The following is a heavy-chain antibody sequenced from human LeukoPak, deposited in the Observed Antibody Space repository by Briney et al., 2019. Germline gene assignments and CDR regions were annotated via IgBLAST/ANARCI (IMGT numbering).Heavy chain of an antibody. J-gene: IGHJ4*02. CDR2: INPSGGST. CDR1: GYTFTSYY. V-gene: IGHV1-46*01. D-gene: IGHD3-22*01. CDR3: AREYYYDSSGYYSAPFDY. Sequence: ASVKVSCKASGYTFTSYYMHWVRQAPGQGLEWMGIINPSGGSTSYAQKFQGRVTMTRDTSTSTVYMELSSLRSEDTAVYYCAREYYYDSSGYYSAPFDYGGQGTLVTVS.